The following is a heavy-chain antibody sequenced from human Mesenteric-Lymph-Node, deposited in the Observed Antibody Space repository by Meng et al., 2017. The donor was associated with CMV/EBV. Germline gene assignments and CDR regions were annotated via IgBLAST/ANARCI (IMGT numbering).Heavy chain of an antibody. CDR1: GFTFSSYA. CDR3: ARGRYNWNRGGSDY. Sequence: ETLSLTCAASGFTFSSYAMHWVRQAPGKGLEWVANIKQDGSEKYYVDSVKGRFTISRDNAKNSLYLQMNSLRAEDTAVYYCARGRYNWNRGGSDYWGQGTLVTVSS. D-gene: IGHD1-20*01. CDR2: IKQDGSEK. J-gene: IGHJ4*02. V-gene: IGHV3-7*01.